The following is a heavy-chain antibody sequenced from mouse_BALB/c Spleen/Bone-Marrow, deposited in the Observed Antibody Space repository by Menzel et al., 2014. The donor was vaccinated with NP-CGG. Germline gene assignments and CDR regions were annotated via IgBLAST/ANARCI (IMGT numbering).Heavy chain of an antibody. CDR1: GFNIKDTY. V-gene: IGHV14-3*02. D-gene: IGHD1-1*01. J-gene: IGHJ3*01. CDR2: IDPANGNT. CDR3: TNYYYDSSQGFAY. Sequence: EVKLLESGAELVKPGASVKLSCTASGFNIKDTYMHWVKQRPDQGLEWIGRIDPANGNTKYDPKFQGKATITTDATSNTAYLQLSSLTSEDTTVYYCTNYYYDSSQGFAYWGQGTLGNVSA.